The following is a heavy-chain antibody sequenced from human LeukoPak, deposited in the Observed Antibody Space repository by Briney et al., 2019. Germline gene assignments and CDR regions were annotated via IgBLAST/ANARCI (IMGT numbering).Heavy chain of an antibody. J-gene: IGHJ4*02. CDR3: ARDHTAVAGAVDY. D-gene: IGHD6-19*01. CDR2: TYYRSKWYN. Sequence: SQTLSLTCVISGDSVSSNSAAWNRIRQSPSRGLEWLGRTYYRSKWYNDYAVSVKSRITINPDTSKNQFSLQLNSVTPEDTAVYCCARDHTAVAGAVDYWGQGTLVTVSS. V-gene: IGHV6-1*01. CDR1: GDSVSSNSAA.